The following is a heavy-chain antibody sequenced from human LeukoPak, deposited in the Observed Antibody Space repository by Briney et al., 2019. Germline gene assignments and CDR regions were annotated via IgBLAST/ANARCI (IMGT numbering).Heavy chain of an antibody. CDR2: ISSSSSYI. J-gene: IGHJ5*02. V-gene: IGHV3-21*01. CDR1: GFTFSSYS. CDR3: ARGIWFGESPDWFDP. Sequence: GGSLRLSCVASGFTFSSYSMNWVRQAPGKGLEWVSSISSSSSYIYYADSVKGRFTISRDNAKNSLYLQMNSLRAEDTAVYYCARGIWFGESPDWFDPWGQGTLVTVSS. D-gene: IGHD3-10*01.